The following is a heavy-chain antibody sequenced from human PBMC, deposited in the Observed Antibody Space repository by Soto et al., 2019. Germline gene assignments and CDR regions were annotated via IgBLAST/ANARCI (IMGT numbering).Heavy chain of an antibody. CDR1: GFTFSGSA. J-gene: IGHJ6*03. CDR2: IRSKANNYAT. D-gene: IGHD3-3*01. CDR3: RRQASDFWSGKPQYYMDV. Sequence: VQLVESGGGLVQPGGSLKLSCAASGFTFSGSAMHWVRQASGKGLEWVGRIRSKANNYATAYGASVKGRFTISRDDSKKTAYLQMNSLKTEDTAVYYCRRQASDFWSGKPQYYMDVWGKGTTVTVSS. V-gene: IGHV3-73*01.